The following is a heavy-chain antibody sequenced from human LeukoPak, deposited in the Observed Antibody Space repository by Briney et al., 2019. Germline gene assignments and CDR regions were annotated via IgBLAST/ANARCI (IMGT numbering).Heavy chain of an antibody. Sequence: GGSLRLSCAASGFSFSGYWMSWVRQAPGKGLEWVANIKQDGSEKHYGDSVKSRFIISRDNAKNSQYLQMNSLRAEDTAVYYCARVGGSSWTDYWGQGTLVTVSS. CDR3: ARVGGSSWTDY. CDR2: IKQDGSEK. J-gene: IGHJ4*02. CDR1: GFSFSGYW. V-gene: IGHV3-7*01. D-gene: IGHD6-13*01.